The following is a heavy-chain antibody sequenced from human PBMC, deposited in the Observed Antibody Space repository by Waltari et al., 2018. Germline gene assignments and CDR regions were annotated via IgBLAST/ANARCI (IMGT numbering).Heavy chain of an antibody. CDR2: ISSNGGST. J-gene: IGHJ4*02. CDR3: ARDYYYYDSSGLFY. V-gene: IGHV3-64*01. Sequence: EVQLVESGGGLVQPGGSLRLSCAASGFTFSSSAMHWVRQAPGKGLEYVSAISSNGGSTYYANSVKGRFTISRDNSKNTLYLQMGSLRAEDMAVYYCARDYYYYDSSGLFYWGQGTLVTVSS. D-gene: IGHD3-22*01. CDR1: GFTFSSSA.